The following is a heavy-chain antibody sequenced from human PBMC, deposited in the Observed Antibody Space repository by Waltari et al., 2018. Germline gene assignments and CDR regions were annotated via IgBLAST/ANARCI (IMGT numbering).Heavy chain of an antibody. CDR2: IKQDGTEK. V-gene: IGHV3-7*04. CDR1: GFTFSTYS. J-gene: IGHJ4*02. CDR3: ARDEMHRTTWYHF. Sequence: EVQLVESGGGLVQPGGSLRLSCAVSGFTFSTYSMTWVRQAPGKGLEWVANIKQDGTEKYYVDSVKGRFSISRDNGKNLLYLHMNSLRADDTAVYYCARDEMHRTTWYHFRGQGTQVTVSS. D-gene: IGHD6-13*01.